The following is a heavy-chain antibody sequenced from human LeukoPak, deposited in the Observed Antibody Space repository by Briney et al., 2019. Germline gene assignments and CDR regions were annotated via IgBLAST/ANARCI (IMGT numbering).Heavy chain of an antibody. CDR1: GGSISNYY. Sequence: KPSETLSLTCTVSGGSISNYYWSWIRQPPGKGLEWIGHIYYSGATKYNPSLKSRITISVDTSKNQFSLMLSSVPAADTAVYYCARFGITVVRGGKYYFDYWGQGTLVTVSS. D-gene: IGHD3-10*01. V-gene: IGHV4-59*08. J-gene: IGHJ4*02. CDR2: IYYSGAT. CDR3: ARFGITVVRGGKYYFDY.